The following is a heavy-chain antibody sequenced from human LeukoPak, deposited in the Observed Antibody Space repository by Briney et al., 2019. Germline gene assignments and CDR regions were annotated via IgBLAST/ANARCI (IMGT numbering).Heavy chain of an antibody. J-gene: IGHJ3*02. CDR1: GGSISSYY. CDR2: IYYSGST. CDR3: ARDYYDSSGYYYDAFDI. V-gene: IGHV4-59*01. Sequence: SETLSLTCTVSGGSISSYYWSWIRQPPGKGLEWIGYIYYSGSTNYNPSLKSRATISVDTSKNQFSLKLSSVTAADTAVYYCARDYYDSSGYYYDAFDIWGQGTMVTVSS. D-gene: IGHD3-22*01.